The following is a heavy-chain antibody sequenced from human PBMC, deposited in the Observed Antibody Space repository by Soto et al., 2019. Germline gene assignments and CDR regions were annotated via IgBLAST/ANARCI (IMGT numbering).Heavy chain of an antibody. Sequence: GGSLRLPCAASGFTFSNYWMTSVRQGPGKGVEGMANIKQDGSEKYNVDSVKGRFTISRDNAKNLLYLQMNSLRAEDTAVYYCGRGCSGGSCYSIWFDYWGQGTQVTVSS. V-gene: IGHV3-7*03. CDR2: IKQDGSEK. CDR1: GFTFSNYW. J-gene: IGHJ4*02. D-gene: IGHD2-15*01. CDR3: GRGCSGGSCYSIWFDY.